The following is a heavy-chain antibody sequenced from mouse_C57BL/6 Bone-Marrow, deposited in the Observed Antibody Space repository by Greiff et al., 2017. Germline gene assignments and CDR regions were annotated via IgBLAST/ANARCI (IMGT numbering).Heavy chain of an antibody. Sequence: EVQLVESGGGLVKPGGSLKLSCAASGFTFSDYGMHWVRQAPEKGLEWVAYISSGSSTIYYADTVQGRFTISRDNAKNTLFLQLTSLRSEDTAMYYCARDYMITTQGVYYFDYWGQGTTLTVSS. CDR1: GFTFSDYG. CDR3: ARDYMITTQGVYYFDY. J-gene: IGHJ2*01. CDR2: ISSGSSTI. D-gene: IGHD2-4*01. V-gene: IGHV5-17*01.